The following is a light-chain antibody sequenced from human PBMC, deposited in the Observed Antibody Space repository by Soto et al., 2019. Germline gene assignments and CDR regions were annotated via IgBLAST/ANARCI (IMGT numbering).Light chain of an antibody. J-gene: IGKJ1*01. Sequence: DIQMTQSPSTLSASVGDRVTITFRASQSISSWSAWYQQKPGKAPKLLIYDASSLESGVPSRFSGSGSGTEFTLTISSLQPDDFATYYCQQYNSYWTFGQGTKVDIK. CDR2: DAS. CDR1: QSISSW. CDR3: QQYNSYWT. V-gene: IGKV1-5*01.